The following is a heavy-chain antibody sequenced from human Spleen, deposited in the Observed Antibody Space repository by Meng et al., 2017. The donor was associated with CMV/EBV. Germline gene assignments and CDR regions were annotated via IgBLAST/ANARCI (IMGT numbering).Heavy chain of an antibody. CDR1: GFTFRSYI. J-gene: IGHJ4*02. Sequence: GESLKISCAASGFTFRSYIMSWVRQAPGKGLEWVSALSGSGGYTYYADSVKGRFTISRDNSKNTLYLQMSSLRAEDTAVYYCAKGRRGITIFGVADFDYWGQGTLVTVSS. CDR3: AKGRRGITIFGVADFDY. CDR2: LSGSGGYT. D-gene: IGHD3-3*01. V-gene: IGHV3-23*01.